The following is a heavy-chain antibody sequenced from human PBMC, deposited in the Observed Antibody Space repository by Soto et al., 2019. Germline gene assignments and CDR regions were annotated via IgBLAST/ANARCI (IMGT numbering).Heavy chain of an antibody. J-gene: IGHJ4*01. D-gene: IGHD1-1*01. V-gene: IGHV3-74*01. CDR3: SEEVKTTTRNTLAH. CDR2: ISSDGIST. Sequence: GKGLVWVSRISSDGISTNYADSVKGRFTISRDNAKNTLYLEMNSLRAEDTAVYFCSEEVKTTTRNTLAHRGHGTPVTVSS.